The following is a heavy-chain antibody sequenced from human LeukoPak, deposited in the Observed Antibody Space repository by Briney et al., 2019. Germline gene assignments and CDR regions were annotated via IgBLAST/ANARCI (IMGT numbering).Heavy chain of an antibody. Sequence: PSETLSLTCTVSGGSISGGSYYWSWIRQPPGKGLEWIGYMYYSGSTKYNLSLRSRVTISVDTSKNQLSLKLSSATAADTAVYYCARGEYGLFDYWGQGTLVTVSS. D-gene: IGHD2/OR15-2a*01. CDR2: MYYSGST. CDR3: ARGEYGLFDY. CDR1: GGSISGGSYY. V-gene: IGHV4-61*01. J-gene: IGHJ4*02.